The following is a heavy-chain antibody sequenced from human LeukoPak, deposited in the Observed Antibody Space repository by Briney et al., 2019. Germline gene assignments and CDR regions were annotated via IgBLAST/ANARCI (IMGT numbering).Heavy chain of an antibody. CDR3: AREIGVGQWLAIDY. D-gene: IGHD6-19*01. V-gene: IGHV1-46*01. Sequence: ASVKVSCKASGYTFTSYYMHRVRQAPGQGLEWMEIINPSGGSTSYAQKFQGRVAMTRDTSTSTVYMELSSLRSEDTAVYYCAREIGVGQWLAIDYWGQGTPVTVSS. CDR1: GYTFTSYY. CDR2: INPSGGST. J-gene: IGHJ4*02.